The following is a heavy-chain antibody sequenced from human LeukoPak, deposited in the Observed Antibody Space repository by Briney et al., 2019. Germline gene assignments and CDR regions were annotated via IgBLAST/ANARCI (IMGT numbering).Heavy chain of an antibody. CDR1: GFTFHAYG. CDR2: INWNGGST. J-gene: IGHJ4*02. V-gene: IGHV3-20*01. Sequence: GGSLRLSCAASGFTFHAYGMTWVRQAPGKGLEWVSGINWNGGSTGYADSVKGRFTISRDNAKNSLYLQMNSLRAEDTALYHCARTRYSGSYGGADYWGQGTLVTVSS. D-gene: IGHD1-26*01. CDR3: ARTRYSGSYGGADY.